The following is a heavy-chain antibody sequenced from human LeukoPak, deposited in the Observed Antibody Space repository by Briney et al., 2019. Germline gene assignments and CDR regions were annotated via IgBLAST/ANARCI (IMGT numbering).Heavy chain of an antibody. CDR2: ISPNSGGT. Sequence: GASVKVSCKASGYTFTDYYIHWVRQAPGQGLEYMGWISPNSGGTNYAQMFQGRVTMTSDTSINTAFMELRSLRSDDTAVFYCARDSTGGYPDYWGQGTPVTVSA. V-gene: IGHV1-2*02. CDR1: GYTFTDYY. CDR3: ARDSTGGYPDY. J-gene: IGHJ4*02. D-gene: IGHD7-27*01.